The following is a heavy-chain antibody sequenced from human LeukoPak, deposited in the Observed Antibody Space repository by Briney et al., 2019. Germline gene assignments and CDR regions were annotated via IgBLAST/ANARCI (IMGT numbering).Heavy chain of an antibody. CDR2: ISPIFGTA. CDR1: GVTFSSYA. Sequence: SVKVSCKASGVTFSSYAISWVRQAPGQGLEWMGGISPIFGTANYAQKFQGRVTITADESTSTAYMELSSLRSEDTAVYYCASCGSSTSCYTYSYYYMDVWGKGTTVTVSS. J-gene: IGHJ6*03. V-gene: IGHV1-69*13. D-gene: IGHD2-2*02. CDR3: ASCGSSTSCYTYSYYYMDV.